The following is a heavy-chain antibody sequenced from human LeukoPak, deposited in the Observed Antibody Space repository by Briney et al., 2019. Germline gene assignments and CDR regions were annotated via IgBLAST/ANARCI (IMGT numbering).Heavy chain of an antibody. Sequence: PGGSLRLSCAASGFTFSSYSMNWVRQAPGKGLEWVSSISSSSSYTYYADSVKGRFTISRDNAKNSLYLQMNSLRAEDTAVYYCARDGAAQRDYWGQGTLVTVSS. CDR3: ARDGAAQRDY. D-gene: IGHD6-6*01. J-gene: IGHJ4*02. CDR1: GFTFSSYS. CDR2: ISSSSSYT. V-gene: IGHV3-21*01.